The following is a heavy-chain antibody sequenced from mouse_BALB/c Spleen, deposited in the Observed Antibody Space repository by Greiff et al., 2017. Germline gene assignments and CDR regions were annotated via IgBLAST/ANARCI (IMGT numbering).Heavy chain of an antibody. J-gene: IGHJ2*01. V-gene: IGHV5-9-3*01. CDR3: ARHHGSSPYYFDY. D-gene: IGHD1-1*01. CDR1: GFTFSSYA. CDR2: ISSGGSYT. Sequence: EVQVVESGGGLVQPGGSRKLSCAASGFTFSSYAMSWVRQTPEKRLEWVATISSGGSYTYYPDSVKGRFTISRDNAKNTLYLQMSSLRSEDTAMYYCARHHGSSPYYFDYWGQGTTLTVSS.